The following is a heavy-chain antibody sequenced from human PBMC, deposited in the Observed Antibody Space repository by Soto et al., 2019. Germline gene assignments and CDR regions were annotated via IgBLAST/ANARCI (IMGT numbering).Heavy chain of an antibody. J-gene: IGHJ6*02. CDR1: GFTFNIYW. D-gene: IGHD5-18*01. CDR3: ARGIRNYYGVDV. CDR2: IKFDESTT. V-gene: IGHV3-74*01. Sequence: EVQVVESGGGLIQPGGSLRLSCVASGFTFNIYWMHWVRQAPGKGLVWVSRIKFDESTTSYADSVKGRFTTSRDNAKNTVFLQMNSLRADDTGVYYCARGIRNYYGVDVWGQGTTVTVSS.